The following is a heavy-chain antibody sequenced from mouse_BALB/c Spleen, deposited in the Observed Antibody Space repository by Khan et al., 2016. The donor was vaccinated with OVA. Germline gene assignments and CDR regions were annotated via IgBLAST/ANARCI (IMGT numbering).Heavy chain of an antibody. Sequence: EVQLVESGGGLVQPGGSLKLSFAPSGFTSSTYGMSWVRQTQNKRLGLVATFNINGGSTYYPDSVKGRFTISRDNAKNTLYLQMSSLKSEDTAMYYCARMARTINWGQGTTLTVSS. CDR2: FNINGGST. J-gene: IGHJ2*01. V-gene: IGHV5-6-3*01. CDR3: ARMARTIN. CDR1: GFTSSTYG.